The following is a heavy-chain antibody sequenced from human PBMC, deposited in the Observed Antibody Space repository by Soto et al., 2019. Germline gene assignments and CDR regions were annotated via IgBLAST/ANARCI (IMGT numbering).Heavy chain of an antibody. J-gene: IGHJ5*02. V-gene: IGHV3-11*01. CDR1: GFTFSDYY. Sequence: QVQLVESGGGLVKPGGSLRLSCAASGFTFSDYYMNWIRQAPGKGLEWLSYISSSGTTISYADSVKGRFTISRDNAKNSLYLQMNSLRAEDTAVYFCARDHSNSVNWFDPWGQGTLVTVFS. CDR3: ARDHSNSVNWFDP. D-gene: IGHD4-4*01. CDR2: ISSSGTTI.